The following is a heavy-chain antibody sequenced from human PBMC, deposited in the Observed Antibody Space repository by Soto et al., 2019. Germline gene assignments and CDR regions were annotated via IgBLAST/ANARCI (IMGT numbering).Heavy chain of an antibody. Sequence: PSETLSLTCTVSGGSISSYYWSWIRQPAGKGLEWIGRIYANGNSDYNPSLKSRVTVSIDTSKNQFSLKVTSVTAADTAVYYCARDLWVEPELYYYGMDVWGQGTTVTSP. J-gene: IGHJ6*02. CDR3: ARDLWVEPELYYYGMDV. CDR2: IYANGNS. CDR1: GGSISSYY. D-gene: IGHD1-1*01. V-gene: IGHV4-4*07.